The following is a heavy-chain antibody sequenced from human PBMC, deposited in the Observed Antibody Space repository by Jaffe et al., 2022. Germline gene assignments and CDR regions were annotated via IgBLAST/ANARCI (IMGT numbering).Heavy chain of an antibody. V-gene: IGHV3-21*01. CDR2: ISSSSSYI. J-gene: IGHJ5*02. CDR3: ARSRRERDFRWFDP. D-gene: IGHD1-26*01. CDR1: GFAFSSYT. Sequence: EVQLVESGGGLVKPGGSLRLSCAASGFAFSSYTMNWVRQAPGKGLEWVSSISSSSSYIYHADSVKGRFTISRDNAKNSLYLQMNSLRAEDTAVYYCARSRRERDFRWFDPWGQGTLVTVSS.